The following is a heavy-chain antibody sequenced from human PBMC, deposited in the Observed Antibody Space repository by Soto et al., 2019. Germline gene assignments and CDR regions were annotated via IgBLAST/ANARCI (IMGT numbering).Heavy chain of an antibody. V-gene: IGHV3-48*04. D-gene: IGHD2-2*01. Sequence: EVQLVESGGGLVQPGESLRITCVGSGFRFSSYSMNWVRQAPGKGLEWVSYISSSSASIYYADSVRGRFTISRDNGKNSVYLQMNSLRVEDTAVFYCARGGAAALRGMDIWGQGTTVTVSS. CDR1: GFRFSSYS. CDR3: ARGGAAALRGMDI. CDR2: ISSSSASI. J-gene: IGHJ6*02.